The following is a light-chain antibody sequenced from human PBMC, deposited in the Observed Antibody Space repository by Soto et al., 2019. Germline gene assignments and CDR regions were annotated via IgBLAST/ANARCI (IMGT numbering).Light chain of an antibody. V-gene: IGKV1-39*01. Sequence: DIQMTQSPSSLSASVGDRVTITCRASQSISSYLHWYQQKPGKAPQLLIYAASSLQSGVPSRFSGSGSGTDFTLTISSLQPEDFATYFCQQSYSTPPITFGQGTRLEIK. CDR1: QSISSY. CDR3: QQSYSTPPIT. CDR2: AAS. J-gene: IGKJ5*01.